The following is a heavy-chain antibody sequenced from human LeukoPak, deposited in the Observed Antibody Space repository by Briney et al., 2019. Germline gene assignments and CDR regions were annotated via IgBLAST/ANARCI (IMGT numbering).Heavy chain of an antibody. CDR2: IYYSGTT. J-gene: IGHJ6*02. V-gene: IGHV4-59*01. CDR1: GGSISNYY. D-gene: IGHD4-17*01. CDR3: AREDPQTTVPEGMDV. Sequence: PSETLSLTCTVSGGSISNYYWSWIRQSPGKGLEWIGYIYYSGTTNSNPSLKSRVIISVDTSKNQFSLQLRSVTAADTAVYYCAREDPQTTVPEGMDVWGQGTTVIVSS.